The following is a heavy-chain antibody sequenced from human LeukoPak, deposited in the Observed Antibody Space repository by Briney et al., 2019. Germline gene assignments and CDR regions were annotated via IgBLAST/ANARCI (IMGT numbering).Heavy chain of an antibody. CDR2: INHSGST. CDR3: ARGSGRWIQIERGFDY. CDR1: GGSFSGYY. V-gene: IGHV4-34*01. J-gene: IGHJ4*02. D-gene: IGHD5-18*01. Sequence: SETLSLTCAVYGGSFSGYYWSWIRQPPGKGLEWIGEINHSGSTNYNPSLKSRVTISVDTSKNQFSLKLSSVTAADTAVYYCARGSGRWIQIERGFDYWGQGTLVTVSS.